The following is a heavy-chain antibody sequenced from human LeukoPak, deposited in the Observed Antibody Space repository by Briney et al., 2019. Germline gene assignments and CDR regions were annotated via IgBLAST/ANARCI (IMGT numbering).Heavy chain of an antibody. V-gene: IGHV1-18*01. CDR2: ISAYNGNT. J-gene: IGHJ6*02. Sequence: ASVKVSCKASGYTFTSYGISWVRQAPGQGLEWMGWISAYNGNTNYAQRLQGRVTITTDTSTSTAYMELRSLRSDDTAVYYCARGFTYYDFWSEYGMDVWGQGTTVTVSS. CDR3: ARGFTYYDFWSEYGMDV. D-gene: IGHD3-3*01. CDR1: GYTFTSYG.